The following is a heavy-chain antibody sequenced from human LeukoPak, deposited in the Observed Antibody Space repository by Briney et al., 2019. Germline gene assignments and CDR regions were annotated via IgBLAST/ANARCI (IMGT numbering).Heavy chain of an antibody. D-gene: IGHD1-26*01. J-gene: IGHJ3*02. CDR3: AKELWWELLVGNLDI. CDR2: IYHSGST. V-gene: IGHV4-4*02. Sequence: SETLSLTCAVFGGSISRSNWWSWVRQPPGKGLEWIGEIYHSGSTKYNPSLKSRVTISLDKSKNQFSLKLSSVTAADTAVYYCAKELWWELLVGNLDIWGQGTMVTVSS. CDR1: GGSISRSNW.